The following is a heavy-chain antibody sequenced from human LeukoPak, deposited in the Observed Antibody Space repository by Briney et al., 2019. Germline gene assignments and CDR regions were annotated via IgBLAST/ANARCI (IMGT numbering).Heavy chain of an antibody. CDR3: ARTTGYSSGWHARWFDP. V-gene: IGHV4-59*02. CDR2: IYYSGST. CDR1: GGSVSGYY. J-gene: IGHJ5*02. D-gene: IGHD6-19*01. Sequence: SETLSLTCTVSGGSVSGYYWSWIRQPPGKGLEWIGYIYYSGSTNYNPSLKSRVTISVDTSKNQFSLKLSSVTAADTAVYYCARTTGYSSGWHARWFDPWGQGTLVTVSS.